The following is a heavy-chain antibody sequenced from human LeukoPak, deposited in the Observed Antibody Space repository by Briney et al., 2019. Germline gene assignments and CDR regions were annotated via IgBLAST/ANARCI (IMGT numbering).Heavy chain of an antibody. J-gene: IGHJ3*02. Sequence: GGSLRLFCAASGFTFSRYWMHWVRQAPGKGLVWVSRINSDGSSTSYADSVKGRFTISRDNAKNTLHLQMNSLRAEDTALYYCARLDGDYAFDIWGQGTMVTVSS. CDR2: INSDGSST. CDR1: GFTFSRYW. D-gene: IGHD4-17*01. V-gene: IGHV3-74*01. CDR3: ARLDGDYAFDI.